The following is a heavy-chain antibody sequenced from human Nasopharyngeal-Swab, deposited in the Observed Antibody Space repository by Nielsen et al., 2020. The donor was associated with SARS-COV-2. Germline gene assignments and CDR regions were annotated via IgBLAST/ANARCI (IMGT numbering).Heavy chain of an antibody. J-gene: IGHJ4*02. CDR2: IYYSGSN. V-gene: IGHV4-31*03. D-gene: IGHD3-10*01. CDR3: ARANTMVRGVIDY. CDR1: GGSISSGGYY. Sequence: SETLSLTCTVSGGSISSGGYYWSWIRQHPGKGLEWIGYIYYSGSNYYNPSLKSRVTISVDTSKNQFSLKLSSVTAADTAVYYCARANTMVRGVIDYWGQGTLVTVSS.